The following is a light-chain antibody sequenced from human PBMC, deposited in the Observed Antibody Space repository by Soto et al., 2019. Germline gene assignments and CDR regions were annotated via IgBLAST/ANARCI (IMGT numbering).Light chain of an antibody. CDR3: STYTSRTVV. CDR2: DVS. J-gene: IGLJ2*01. Sequence: QSALTQPASVSGSPGQSITISCTGTSSDVGGYKYVSWYQQYPGKAPKLMIYDVSKRPSGISNRFSGSKSGNTASLTISGLQAEDEADYYCSTYTSRTVVFGGGTKLTVL. CDR1: SSDVGGYKY. V-gene: IGLV2-14*01.